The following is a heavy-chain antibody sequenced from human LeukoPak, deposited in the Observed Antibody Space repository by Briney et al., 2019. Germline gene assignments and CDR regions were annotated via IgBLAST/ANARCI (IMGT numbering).Heavy chain of an antibody. D-gene: IGHD5-12*01. V-gene: IGHV3-33*01. J-gene: IGHJ6*02. CDR1: GFTFSSYG. CDR3: ARERGYSGRYYGMDV. CDR2: IWYDGSNK. Sequence: PGGSLRLSCAASGFTFSSYGMHWVRQAPGKGLEWVAVIWYDGSNKYYEDSVKGPFTISRDNSKNTLYLQMNSLRAEDTAVYYCARERGYSGRYYGMDVWGQGTTVTVSS.